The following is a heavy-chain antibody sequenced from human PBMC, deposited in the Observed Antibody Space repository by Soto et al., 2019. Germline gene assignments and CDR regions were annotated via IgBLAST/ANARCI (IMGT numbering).Heavy chain of an antibody. CDR2: IYSGGST. J-gene: IGHJ6*03. Sequence: GGSLRLSCAASGFTVSSNYMSWVRQAPGKGLEWVSVIYSGGSTYYADSVKGRFTISRHNSKNTLYLHMNSLRAEDTGVYYCARVVRDIVVVPAAPRPYYYYYYMDVWGKGTTVTVSS. D-gene: IGHD2-2*01. CDR3: ARVVRDIVVVPAAPRPYYYYYYMDV. CDR1: GFTVSSNY. V-gene: IGHV3-53*04.